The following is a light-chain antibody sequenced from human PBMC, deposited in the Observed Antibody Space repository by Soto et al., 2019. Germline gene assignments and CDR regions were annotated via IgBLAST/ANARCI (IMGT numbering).Light chain of an antibody. CDR3: HQYDYWPFT. CDR1: QSVSNK. CDR2: ATS. Sequence: EIVLTQSPATLSMSPGETVSLSCRASQSVSNKLAWFQQKPGQAPRLLMSATSTRATGIPARFSGSGSGTEFTLTVSSLQSEDFALYFCHQYDYWPFTFGGGTKVDMK. V-gene: IGKV3D-15*01. J-gene: IGKJ4*01.